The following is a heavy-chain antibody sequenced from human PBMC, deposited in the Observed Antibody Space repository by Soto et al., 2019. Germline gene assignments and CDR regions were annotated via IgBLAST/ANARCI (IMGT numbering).Heavy chain of an antibody. J-gene: IGHJ4*02. Sequence: EVQLVESGGILVQPGGSLRLSCVASGFSFSNYAMHWVRQAPGKGLEYVSAISNNGVSTYYANSVKGRFIISRDNSKNTLYLQMGSLRAEDMAVYYCARGGPYQLLSDFDYWGQGTLVIVSS. CDR2: ISNNGVST. CDR3: ARGGPYQLLSDFDY. V-gene: IGHV3-64*01. D-gene: IGHD2-2*01. CDR1: GFSFSNYA.